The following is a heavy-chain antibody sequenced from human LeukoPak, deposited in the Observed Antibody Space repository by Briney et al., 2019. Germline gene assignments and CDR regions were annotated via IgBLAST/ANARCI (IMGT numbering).Heavy chain of an antibody. CDR3: ARDKKTDDYYYYGMDV. J-gene: IGHJ6*02. Sequence: GGSLRLSCAASGFTVSSNYMSWVRQAPGKGLEWVSVIYSGGSTYYADSVKGRFTISRDNSKNTLYLQMNSLRAEDTAVYYCARDKKTDDYYYYGMDVWGQGTMVTVSS. CDR1: GFTVSSNY. CDR2: IYSGGST. V-gene: IGHV3-66*01.